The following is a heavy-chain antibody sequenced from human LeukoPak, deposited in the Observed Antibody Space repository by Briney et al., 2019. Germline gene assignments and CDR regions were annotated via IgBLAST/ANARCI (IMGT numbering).Heavy chain of an antibody. CDR1: GFTFSSYS. Sequence: PGGSLRLSCAASGFTFSSYSMNWVRQAPGKGLEWVSYISSSSSTIYYADSVKGRFTISRDNAKNSLYLQMNSLRAEDTAVYYCARDRPGTHSSGWYHAFDIWGQGTMVTVSS. CDR2: ISSSSSTI. J-gene: IGHJ3*02. CDR3: ARDRPGTHSSGWYHAFDI. D-gene: IGHD6-19*01. V-gene: IGHV3-48*01.